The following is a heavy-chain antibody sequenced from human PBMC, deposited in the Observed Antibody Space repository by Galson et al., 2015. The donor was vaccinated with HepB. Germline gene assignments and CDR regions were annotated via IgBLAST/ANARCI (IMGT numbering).Heavy chain of an antibody. V-gene: IGHV3-30*03. D-gene: IGHD1-26*01. CDR3: VSGSLLDY. CDR2: TSYDSNKK. CDR1: GFTFSKYV. J-gene: IGHJ4*02. Sequence: SLRLSCAASGFTFSKYVIHWVRQAPGKGLEWVAVTSYDSNKKFFGASVRGRFTISRDNPSSMAYLQMDSLRPNDTAVYFCVSGSLLDYWGQGALVTVSS.